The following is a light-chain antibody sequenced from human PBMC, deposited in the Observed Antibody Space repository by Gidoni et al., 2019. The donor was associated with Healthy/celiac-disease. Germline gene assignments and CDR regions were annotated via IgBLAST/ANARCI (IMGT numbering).Light chain of an antibody. CDR3: QQYDNLYT. J-gene: IGKJ2*01. CDR2: YAS. Sequence: DIHMTQSPSSLSASVGDRVTITCQASQDISNYLNWYQQKPGKAPKLLIYYASNLETGVPSRFSGSGSGTDFTFTISSLQPEDIATYYCQQYDNLYTFXQXTKLEIK. V-gene: IGKV1-33*01. CDR1: QDISNY.